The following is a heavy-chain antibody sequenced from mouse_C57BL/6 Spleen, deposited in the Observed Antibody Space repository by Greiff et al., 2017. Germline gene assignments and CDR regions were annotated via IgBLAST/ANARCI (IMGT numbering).Heavy chain of an antibody. CDR3: AAYYYGSSYWYFDV. CDR1: GYTFTSYW. J-gene: IGHJ1*03. CDR2: IYPGSGST. Sequence: QVQLQQPGAELVKPGASVKMSCKASGYTFTSYWITWVKQRPGQGLEWIGDIYPGSGSTNYNEKFKSTATLTVDTSSSTAYMQLSSLTSEDSAVYYCAAYYYGSSYWYFDVWGTGTTVTVSS. D-gene: IGHD1-1*01. V-gene: IGHV1-55*01.